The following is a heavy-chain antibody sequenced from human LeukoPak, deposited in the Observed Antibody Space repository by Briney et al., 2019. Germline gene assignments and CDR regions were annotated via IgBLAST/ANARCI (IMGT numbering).Heavy chain of an antibody. CDR1: GYTFTGYY. CDR3: ARDGALDV. V-gene: IGHV1-2*02. Sequence: AASVKVSCKASGYTFTGYYMHWVRQAPGQGLEWMGWINPDSGDTNCAQKFQGRVTLTGDTSISSAYMELSGLISDDTAVYYCARDGALDVWGQGTTVTVS. J-gene: IGHJ6*02. D-gene: IGHD3-10*01. CDR2: INPDSGDT.